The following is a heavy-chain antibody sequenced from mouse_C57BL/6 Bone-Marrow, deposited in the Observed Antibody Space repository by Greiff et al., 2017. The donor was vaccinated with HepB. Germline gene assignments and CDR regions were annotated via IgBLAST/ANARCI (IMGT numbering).Heavy chain of an antibody. J-gene: IGHJ1*03. Sequence: EVQVVESGGGLVQPKGSLKLSCAASGFTFNTYAMHWVRQAPGKGLEWVARIRSKSSNYATYYADSVKDRFTISRDDSQSMLYLQMNNLKTEDTAMYYCVREGGYYGNDWYFDVWGTGTTVTVSS. CDR3: VREGGYYGNDWYFDV. V-gene: IGHV10-3*01. CDR1: GFTFNTYA. D-gene: IGHD2-1*01. CDR2: IRSKSSNYAT.